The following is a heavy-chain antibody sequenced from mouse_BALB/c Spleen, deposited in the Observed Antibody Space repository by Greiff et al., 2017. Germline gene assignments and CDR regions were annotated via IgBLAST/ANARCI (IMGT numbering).Heavy chain of an antibody. J-gene: IGHJ2*01. D-gene: IGHD2-14*01. CDR1: GFNIKDTY. CDR3: AMAYYSYDVDY. Sequence: EVKLVESGAELVKPGASVKLSCTASGFNIKDTYMHWVKQRPEQGLEWIGRIDPANGNTKYDPKFQGKATITADTSSNTAYLQLSSLTSEDTAVYYCAMAYYSYDVDYWGQGTTLTVSS. V-gene: IGHV14-3*02. CDR2: IDPANGNT.